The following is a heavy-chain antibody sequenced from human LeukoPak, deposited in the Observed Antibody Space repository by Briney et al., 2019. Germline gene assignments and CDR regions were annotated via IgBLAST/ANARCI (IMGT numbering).Heavy chain of an antibody. V-gene: IGHV3-74*01. CDR3: ARGGGILWPLDY. J-gene: IGHJ4*02. Sequence: GGSLRLSCAASGFTFSSYWMHWVRRAPGKGLVWVSRINSDGSSTSYADSVKGRFTISRDNAKNTLYLQMNSLRAEDTAVYYCARGGGILWPLDYWGQGTLVTVSS. CDR2: INSDGSST. D-gene: IGHD2-21*01. CDR1: GFTFSSYW.